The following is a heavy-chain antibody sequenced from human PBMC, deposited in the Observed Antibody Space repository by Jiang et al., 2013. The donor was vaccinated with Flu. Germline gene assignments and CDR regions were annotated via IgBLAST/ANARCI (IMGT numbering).Heavy chain of an antibody. CDR1: GGSISGYY. CDR2: IYYGGST. V-gene: IGHV4-59*01. CDR3: ARGAYYFDF. Sequence: GPGLVKASETLSLTCSVSGGSISGYYWSWIRQSPGKGLEWIGYIYYGGSTKYNPSLKSRVTISVDTSKNHFSLKLNSVTAADTATYYCARGAYYFDFWGQGTLVTVSS. J-gene: IGHJ4*02.